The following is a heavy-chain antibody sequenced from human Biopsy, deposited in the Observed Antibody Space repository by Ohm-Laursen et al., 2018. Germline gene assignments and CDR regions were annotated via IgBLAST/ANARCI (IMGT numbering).Heavy chain of an antibody. D-gene: IGHD6-19*01. Sequence: TLSLTCSVSGGSTNDYFWSWIRQPAGETLEWIGRIYSSGGSSYNPSLKSRISMSMDTSNNQFSITLTSVTAADTAVYYCARTPGKAVAGRFLDLWGRGTLVTVSS. V-gene: IGHV4-4*07. CDR2: IYSSGGS. J-gene: IGHJ2*01. CDR3: ARTPGKAVAGRFLDL. CDR1: GGSTNDYF.